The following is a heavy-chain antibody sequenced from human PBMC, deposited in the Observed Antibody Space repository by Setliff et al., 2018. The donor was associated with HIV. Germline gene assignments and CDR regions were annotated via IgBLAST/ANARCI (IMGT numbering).Heavy chain of an antibody. Sequence: GASVKVSCKASGYTFTGYYMHWVRQAPGQGLEWMGWINPNSGGTNYAQSLQGRVTLTTDTSTNTAYMEMRTLRSDDTAVYYCVRGVTRDISGYYRDEYFQHWGQGTPVTVSS. V-gene: IGHV1-2*02. CDR3: VRGVTRDISGYYRDEYFQH. CDR1: GYTFTGYY. J-gene: IGHJ1*01. CDR2: INPNSGGT. D-gene: IGHD3-22*01.